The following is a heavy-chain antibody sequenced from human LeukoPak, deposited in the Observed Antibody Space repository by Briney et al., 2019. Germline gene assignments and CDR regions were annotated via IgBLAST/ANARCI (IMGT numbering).Heavy chain of an antibody. D-gene: IGHD4-17*01. Sequence: PGGSLRLSCAASGFTFNTFWMTWLRQAPGKGPEWVANIKQDGSEKDYLDSVKGRFTISRDNARNSLYLQMNSLRAEDTAVYYCARIGRDYGDYFDYWGQGTLVTVFS. CDR1: GFTFNTFW. J-gene: IGHJ4*02. CDR3: ARIGRDYGDYFDY. CDR2: IKQDGSEK. V-gene: IGHV3-7*05.